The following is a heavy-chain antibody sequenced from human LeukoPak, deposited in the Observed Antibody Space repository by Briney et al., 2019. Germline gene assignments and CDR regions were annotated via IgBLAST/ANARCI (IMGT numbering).Heavy chain of an antibody. V-gene: IGHV3-23*01. D-gene: IGHD3-9*01. Sequence: GGSLRLSCVASGFFFSNYAMSWVRQAPGNGLEWVSAITGIGDTTYYADSVKGRFTISRDNSKNTLYVEMYTLRAEDTAVYYCAKWGDYDILTGYYVSDFWGQGTLVTVSP. CDR1: GFFFSNYA. J-gene: IGHJ4*02. CDR2: ITGIGDTT. CDR3: AKWGDYDILTGYYVSDF.